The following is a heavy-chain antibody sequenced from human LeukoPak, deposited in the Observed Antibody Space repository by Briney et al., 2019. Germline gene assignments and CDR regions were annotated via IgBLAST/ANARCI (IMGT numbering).Heavy chain of an antibody. D-gene: IGHD6-13*01. V-gene: IGHV1-18*01. CDR3: ARVVGGGRQQLATGNWFDP. CDR1: GYTFTSYG. CDR2: ISAYNGNT. Sequence: GASVKVSCKASGYTFTSYGISWVRQAPGQGLEWMGWISAYNGNTNYAQKLQGRVTMTTDTSTSTAYMELRSLRSDDTAVYYCARVVGGGRQQLATGNWFDPWGQGTLVTVSS. J-gene: IGHJ5*02.